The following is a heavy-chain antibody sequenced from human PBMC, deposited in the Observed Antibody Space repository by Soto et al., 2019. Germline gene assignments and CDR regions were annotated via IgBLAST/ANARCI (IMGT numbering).Heavy chain of an antibody. J-gene: IGHJ4*02. CDR2: ISGSGGST. Sequence: GGSLRLSCAASGFTFSSYAMSWVRQAPGKGLEWVSAISGSGGSTYYADSVKGRFTISRDNSKNTLYLQMNSLRAEDTAVYYCAKLIRDYYYGSGSPQPFDYRGQGTLVTVSS. V-gene: IGHV3-23*01. CDR1: GFTFSSYA. CDR3: AKLIRDYYYGSGSPQPFDY. D-gene: IGHD3-10*01.